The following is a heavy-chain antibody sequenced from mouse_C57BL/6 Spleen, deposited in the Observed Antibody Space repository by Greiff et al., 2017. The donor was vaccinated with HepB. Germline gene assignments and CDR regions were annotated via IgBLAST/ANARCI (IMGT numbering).Heavy chain of an antibody. J-gene: IGHJ4*01. CDR2: IYPGDGDT. CDR3: ARSPYYYGSSYADYYAMDY. D-gene: IGHD1-1*01. CDR1: GYAFSSYW. Sequence: VKLMESGAELVKPGASVKISCKASGYAFSSYWMNWVKQRPGKGLEWIGQIYPGDGDTNYNGKFKGKATLTADKSSSTAYMQLSSLTSEDSAVYFCARSPYYYGSSYADYYAMDYWGQGTSVTVSS. V-gene: IGHV1-80*01.